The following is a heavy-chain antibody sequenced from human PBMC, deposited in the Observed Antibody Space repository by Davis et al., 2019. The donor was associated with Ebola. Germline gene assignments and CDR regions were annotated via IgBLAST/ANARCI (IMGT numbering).Heavy chain of an antibody. CDR1: GGSISSYY. J-gene: IGHJ6*03. CDR3: ARGTTYYDFWSGYYPEGYYYYYMDV. CDR2: IYYSGST. V-gene: IGHV4-59*01. Sequence: PSETLSLTCTVSGGSISSYYWSWIRQPPGKGLEWSGYIYYSGSTNYNPSLKSRVTISVDTSKNQFSLKLSSVTAADTAVYYCARGTTYYDFWSGYYPEGYYYYYMDVWGKGTTVTVSS. D-gene: IGHD3-3*01.